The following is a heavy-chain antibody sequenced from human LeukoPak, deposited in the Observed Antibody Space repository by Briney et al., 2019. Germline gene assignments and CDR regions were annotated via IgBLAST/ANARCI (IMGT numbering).Heavy chain of an antibody. CDR3: ARMYSNWFDP. D-gene: IGHD4-11*01. Sequence: SETLSLTCTVSGGSISSYYWGWIRHPPGKGLEWIGYIYYSGSTNYNPSLKSRVTISVDTSKNQFSLKLSSVTAADTAVYYCARMYSNWFDPWGQGTLVTVSS. CDR2: IYYSGST. V-gene: IGHV4-59*01. J-gene: IGHJ5*02. CDR1: GGSISSYY.